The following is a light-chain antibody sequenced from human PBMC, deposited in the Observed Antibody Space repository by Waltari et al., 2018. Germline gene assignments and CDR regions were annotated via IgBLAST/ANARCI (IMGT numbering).Light chain of an antibody. CDR1: NSDVGNYNL. Sequence: QSALTQPASVSGTPGQSITISCTGTNSDVGNYNLVSWYHHHPGEAPKLMFCEVIKRPSGVSNRFSGSKSGNTASLTISGLQAEDEADYYCCSYAGSGTYVFGTGTKVTVL. V-gene: IGLV2-23*02. J-gene: IGLJ1*01. CDR3: CSYAGSGTYV. CDR2: EVI.